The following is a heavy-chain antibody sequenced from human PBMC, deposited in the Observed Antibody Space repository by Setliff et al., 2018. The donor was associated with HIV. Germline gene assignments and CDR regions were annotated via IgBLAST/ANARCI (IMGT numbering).Heavy chain of an antibody. CDR1: GFTIDDYG. Sequence: GGSLRLSCAASGFTIDDYGMSWVRQVPGKGLEWVSGITSNGGSTGYVDSVKGRFTIFRDNSKKSLYLQMNSLRAEDTALYFCARDYYYMGNAFDMWGQGTMVTVSS. J-gene: IGHJ3*02. D-gene: IGHD3-22*01. CDR3: ARDYYYMGNAFDM. V-gene: IGHV3-20*04. CDR2: ITSNGGST.